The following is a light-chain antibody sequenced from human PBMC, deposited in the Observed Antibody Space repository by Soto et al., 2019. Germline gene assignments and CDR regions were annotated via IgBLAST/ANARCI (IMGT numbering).Light chain of an antibody. Sequence: DLEMTQSPSSLFASVGDRVTITCRASHNVDNWVAWYQQKPEKAPKSLIYAASSLHSGVPLRFSGSGSGALFTLTISNLQPEDFATYYCQQYVSYPRTFGQGTKVEIK. CDR1: HNVDNW. CDR3: QQYVSYPRT. CDR2: AAS. V-gene: IGKV1D-16*01. J-gene: IGKJ1*01.